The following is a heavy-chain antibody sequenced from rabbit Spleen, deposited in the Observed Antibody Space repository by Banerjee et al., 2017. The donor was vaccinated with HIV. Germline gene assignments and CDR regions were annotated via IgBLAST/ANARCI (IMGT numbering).Heavy chain of an antibody. V-gene: IGHV1S45*01. CDR3: ARDSSSSFSSYGMDL. CDR1: GFDFSKTG. J-gene: IGHJ6*01. CDR2: IDSGSSGFT. D-gene: IGHD1-1*01. Sequence: QEQLEESGGGLVQPGGSLKLSCKASGFDFSKTGVSWVRQAPGKGLEWIACIDSGSSGFTYSATWAKGRFTCSKTSSTTVTLQMTSLTVADTATYFCARDSSSSFSSYGMDLWGPGTLVTVS.